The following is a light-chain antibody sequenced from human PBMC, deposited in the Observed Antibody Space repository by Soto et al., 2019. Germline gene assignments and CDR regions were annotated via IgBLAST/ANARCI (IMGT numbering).Light chain of an antibody. CDR3: LQDYNYPYT. CDR2: AAS. CDR1: QDISNY. J-gene: IGKJ2*01. Sequence: DIQMTQTPSSVSASVGGGVTITCRASQDISNYLAWYQQIPGKAPKLLISAASTLESGVPSRFSGSGSGTDFTLTISSLQPEDFATYYCLQDYNYPYTFGQGTKVDI. V-gene: IGKV1-12*01.